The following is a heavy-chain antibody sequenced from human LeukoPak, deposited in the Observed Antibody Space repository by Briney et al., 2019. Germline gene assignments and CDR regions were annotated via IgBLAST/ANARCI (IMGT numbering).Heavy chain of an antibody. D-gene: IGHD4-11*01. CDR3: VRHTTTTATTTLDL. CDR2: IYYSGPT. CDR1: GGSISTTLYY. J-gene: IGHJ4*02. Sequence: SETLSLTCSVSGGSISTTLYYWGWIRQSPGKGLEWFGAIYYSGPTYYIPSLESRVAISVDTSKNQSSLKVTSVTAADTAVYSCVRHTTTTATTTLDLWGQGTPVTVSS. V-gene: IGHV4-39*01.